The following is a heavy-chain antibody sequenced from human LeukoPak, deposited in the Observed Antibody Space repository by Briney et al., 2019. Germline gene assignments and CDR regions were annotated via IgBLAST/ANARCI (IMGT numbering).Heavy chain of an antibody. J-gene: IGHJ4*02. CDR2: ISGSGGST. Sequence: GGSLRLSCAASGFTFSSYGMGWVRQAPGKGLEWVSVISGSGGSTYYADSVKGRFTISRDNSKNTLYLQMNSLRAEDTAVYYCARKYYDILTGSYYFDYWGQGTLVTVSS. CDR1: GFTFSSYG. D-gene: IGHD3-9*01. CDR3: ARKYYDILTGSYYFDY. V-gene: IGHV3-23*01.